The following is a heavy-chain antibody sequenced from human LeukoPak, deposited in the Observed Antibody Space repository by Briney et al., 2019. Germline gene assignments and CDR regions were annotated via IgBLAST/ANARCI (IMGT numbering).Heavy chain of an antibody. CDR1: GGSISSSDYY. CDR2: IYYNGNT. J-gene: IGHJ4*02. CDR3: ARGYSGYDPFDY. D-gene: IGHD5-12*01. Sequence: SETLSLTCSVSGGSISSSDYYWGWIRQPPGERLEWLGTIYYNGNTYYNPSLQSRVIISVDTSKNQFSLKLSSVTAADTAVYYCARGYSGYDPFDYWGQGTLVTVSS. V-gene: IGHV4-39*01.